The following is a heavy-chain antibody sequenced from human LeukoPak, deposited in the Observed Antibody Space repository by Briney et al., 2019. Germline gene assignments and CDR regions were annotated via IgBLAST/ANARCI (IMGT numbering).Heavy chain of an antibody. Sequence: GGSLRLSCAASGFTFSSSAMSWVRQAPGKGLEWVSSISNSGSNTYYAVSVKGQLTVSRDNSKNTLYLQMNSLRAEDTAVYYCAKSRYSSGWSDYFDYWGQGTLVTVSS. J-gene: IGHJ4*02. D-gene: IGHD6-19*01. CDR1: GFTFSSSA. CDR2: ISNSGSNT. CDR3: AKSRYSSGWSDYFDY. V-gene: IGHV3-23*01.